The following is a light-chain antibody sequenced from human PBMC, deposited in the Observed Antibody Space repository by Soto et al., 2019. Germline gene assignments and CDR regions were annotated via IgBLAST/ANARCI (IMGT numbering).Light chain of an antibody. J-gene: IGKJ1*01. Sequence: DIQVAQSPAGLSASVGDRVTSTSRASENINIYLAWYQQKPGKVPELLIYKASTLKSGVPSRFSGSGSGTEFTLTISSLQPDDFATYYCQHYNSYSEAFGQGTKVDIK. CDR3: QHYNSYSEA. CDR1: ENINIY. CDR2: KAS. V-gene: IGKV1-5*03.